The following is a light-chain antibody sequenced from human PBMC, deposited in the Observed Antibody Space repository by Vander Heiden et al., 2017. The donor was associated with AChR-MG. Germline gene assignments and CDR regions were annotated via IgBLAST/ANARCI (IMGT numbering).Light chain of an antibody. V-gene: IGLV3-19*01. Sequence: SSELTQDPAVSVALGQTVRITCQGDSLRSYYASWYQQKPGQATVLVIDGKNNRPSGIPDRFSGSSSGNTASLTITGAQAEDEADYYCNSRDSSGNVVFGGGTKLTVL. CDR2: GKN. J-gene: IGLJ2*01. CDR3: NSRDSSGNVV. CDR1: SLRSYY.